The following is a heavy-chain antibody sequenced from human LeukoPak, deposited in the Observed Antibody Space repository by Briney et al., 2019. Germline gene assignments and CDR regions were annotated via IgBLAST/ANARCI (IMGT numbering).Heavy chain of an antibody. Sequence: SETLSLTCAVYGGSFSGYYWSWIRQPPGKGLEWIGEINHSGSTNYNPSLKSRVTISVDTSKNQFSLKLSSVTAADTAVYYCARESTYYDTLTGYLRPRYFDYSSQGTLVTVSS. D-gene: IGHD3-9*01. V-gene: IGHV4-34*01. J-gene: IGHJ4*02. CDR3: ARESTYYDTLTGYLRPRYFDY. CDR2: INHSGST. CDR1: GGSFSGYY.